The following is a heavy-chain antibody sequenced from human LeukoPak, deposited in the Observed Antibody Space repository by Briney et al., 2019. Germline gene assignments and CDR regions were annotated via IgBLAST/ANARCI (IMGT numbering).Heavy chain of an antibody. J-gene: IGHJ4*02. CDR2: IISTSSYI. V-gene: IGHV3-21*01. Sequence: PGGSLRLSCAASGFTFSSYMNWFRQPPGKGLEWFSSIISTSSYIYYAASVRGGFTISSNNAKNSLYLQMNSLRADDAAVYYCARGQSRYFDWYLGFFDYWGQGTLVTVSS. D-gene: IGHD3-9*01. CDR1: GFTFSSY. CDR3: ARGQSRYFDWYLGFFDY.